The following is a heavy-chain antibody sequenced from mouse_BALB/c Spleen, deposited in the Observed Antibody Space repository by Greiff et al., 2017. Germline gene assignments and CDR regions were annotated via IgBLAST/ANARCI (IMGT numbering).Heavy chain of an antibody. J-gene: IGHJ3*01. CDR3: ARWEDSSGYVSFAY. D-gene: IGHD3-2*01. CDR2: ISSGSSTI. CDR1: GFTFSSFG. V-gene: IGHV5-17*02. Sequence: EVQVVESGGGLVQPGGSRKLSCAASGFTFSSFGMHWVRQAPEKGLEWVAYISSGSSTIYYADTVKGRFTISRDNPKNTLFLQMTSLRSEDTAMYYCARWEDSSGYVSFAYCGQGTLVTVSA.